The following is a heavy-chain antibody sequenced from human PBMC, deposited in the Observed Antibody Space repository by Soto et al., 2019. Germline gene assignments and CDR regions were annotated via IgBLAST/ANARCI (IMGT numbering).Heavy chain of an antibody. Sequence: SVKVSCKASGGTFSSYAISWVRQAPGQGLEWMGGIIPIFGTANYAEKFQGRVTITADESTSTAYMELSSLRSEDTAVYYCARVGTKYYYDSSGYYDLYYFDYRGQGTLVTVSS. D-gene: IGHD3-22*01. V-gene: IGHV1-69*01. CDR2: IIPIFGTA. J-gene: IGHJ4*02. CDR1: GGTFSSYA. CDR3: ARVGTKYYYDSSGYYDLYYFDY.